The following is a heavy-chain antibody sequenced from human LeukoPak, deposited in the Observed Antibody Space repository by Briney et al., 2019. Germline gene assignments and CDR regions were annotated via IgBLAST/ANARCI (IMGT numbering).Heavy chain of an antibody. J-gene: IGHJ3*02. Sequence: GESLRLSCAASGFNFNTYSMNWVRQAPGKGLEWISYISVDGDSLHNIDSVRGRFTVSRDNAKNLVYLQMSRLRAEDTAVYYCARVHCSSGDCYQRNDGLDIWGQGTVVTVSS. CDR2: ISVDGDSL. D-gene: IGHD2-21*02. CDR1: GFNFNTYS. V-gene: IGHV3-21*06. CDR3: ARVHCSSGDCYQRNDGLDI.